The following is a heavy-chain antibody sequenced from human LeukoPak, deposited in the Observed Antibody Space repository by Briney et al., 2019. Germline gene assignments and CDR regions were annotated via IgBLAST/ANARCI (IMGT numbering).Heavy chain of an antibody. J-gene: IGHJ4*02. CDR3: ASSPSSSSWYYSDY. CDR1: GYTFTSYA. D-gene: IGHD6-13*01. Sequence: WASVKVSCKASGYTFTSYAMNWVRQAPGQGLEWMGWINTNTGNPTYAQGFTGRFVFSLDTSVSTAYLQISSLKAEDTAVYYCASSPSSSSWYYSDYWGQGTLVTVSS. CDR2: INTNTGNP. V-gene: IGHV7-4-1*02.